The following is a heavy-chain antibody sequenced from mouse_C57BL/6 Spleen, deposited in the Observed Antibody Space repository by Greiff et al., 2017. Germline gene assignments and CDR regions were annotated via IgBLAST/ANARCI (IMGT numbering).Heavy chain of an antibody. D-gene: IGHD1-1*01. J-gene: IGHJ4*01. V-gene: IGHV5-6*01. CDR1: GFTFSSYG. CDR3: ARHEDGSSYYAMDY. CDR2: ISSGGSYT. Sequence: EVKLMESGGDLVKPGGSLKLSCAASGFTFSSYGMPWVRQTPDKRLEWVATISSGGSYTYYPDSVKGRFTISRDNAKNTLYLQMSSLKSEDTAMYCCARHEDGSSYYAMDYWGQGTSVTVSS.